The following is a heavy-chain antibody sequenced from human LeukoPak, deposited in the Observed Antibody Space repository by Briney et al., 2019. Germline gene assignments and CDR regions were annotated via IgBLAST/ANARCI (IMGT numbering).Heavy chain of an antibody. Sequence: GGSLRLSCAASGFTFSSYAMSWVRQAPGKGLEWVSAISGSGGGTYYADSVKGRFTISRDNSKNTLYLQMNSLRAEDTAVYYCAKQPAPGYCSSTSCAVFDYWGQGTLVTVSS. CDR1: GFTFSSYA. CDR2: ISGSGGGT. D-gene: IGHD2-2*01. CDR3: AKQPAPGYCSSTSCAVFDY. J-gene: IGHJ4*02. V-gene: IGHV3-23*01.